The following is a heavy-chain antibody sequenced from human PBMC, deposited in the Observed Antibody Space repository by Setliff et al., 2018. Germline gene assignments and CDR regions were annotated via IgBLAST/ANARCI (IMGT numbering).Heavy chain of an antibody. D-gene: IGHD3-22*01. CDR2: INPNSGGT. Sequence: ASVKVSCKASGYTFRNYAFAWVRQAPGQGLEWVGWINPNSGGTNYAQKFQGWVTMTRDTSISTAYMELSRLRSDDTAVYYCATHAPNYYDSSGYYLRAFDIWGQGTMVTVSS. J-gene: IGHJ3*02. V-gene: IGHV1-2*04. CDR3: ATHAPNYYDSSGYYLRAFDI. CDR1: GYTFRNYA.